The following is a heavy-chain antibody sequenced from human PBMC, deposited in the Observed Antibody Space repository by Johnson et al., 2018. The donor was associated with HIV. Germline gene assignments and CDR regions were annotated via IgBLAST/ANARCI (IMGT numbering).Heavy chain of an antibody. CDR2: IWNDGSNK. Sequence: QVQVVESGGGLIQPGGSLRLSCAASGFTVSSNYMSWVRQAPGKGLEWVTLIWNDGSNKYYTDSVKGRFTISRDNSRNTLYLQMNSLRAEDTAVYYCARGLMGTNRGDNVRGLLGLRWAMWG. D-gene: IGHD3-10*02. CDR1: GFTVSSNY. J-gene: IGHJ1*01. CDR3: ARGLMGTNRGDNVRGLLGLRWAM. V-gene: IGHV3-33*08.